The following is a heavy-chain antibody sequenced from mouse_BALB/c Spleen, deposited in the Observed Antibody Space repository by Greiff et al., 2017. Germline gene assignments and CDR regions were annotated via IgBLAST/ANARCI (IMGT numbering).Heavy chain of an antibody. D-gene: IGHD1-1*01. Sequence: VQLQQSGAELVKPGASVKLSCTASGFNFNDSYMHWVKQRPEQGLEWIGKIDPANGNTKYDPKFQGKATITADTSSNTAYLQISSLTSEDTAVYSCATEVYYCGRSRFAYWGQGTLVTVSA. J-gene: IGHJ3*01. CDR3: ATEVYYCGRSRFAY. V-gene: IGHV14-3*02. CDR1: GFNFNDSY. CDR2: IDPANGNT.